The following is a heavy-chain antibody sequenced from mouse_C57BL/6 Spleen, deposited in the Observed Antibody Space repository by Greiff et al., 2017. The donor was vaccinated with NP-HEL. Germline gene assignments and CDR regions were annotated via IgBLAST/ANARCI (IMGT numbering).Heavy chain of an antibody. D-gene: IGHD2-4*01. J-gene: IGHJ3*01. CDR3: ASPADYDEAWFAY. Sequence: QVQLQQSGAELVKPGASVKISCKASGYAFSSYWMNWVKQRPGKGLAWIGQIYPGDGDTNYNGKFKGKATLTADKSSSTAYMQLSSLTSEDSAVYFCASPADYDEAWFAYWGQRTRVTVAA. CDR1: GYAFSSYW. CDR2: IYPGDGDT. V-gene: IGHV1-80*01.